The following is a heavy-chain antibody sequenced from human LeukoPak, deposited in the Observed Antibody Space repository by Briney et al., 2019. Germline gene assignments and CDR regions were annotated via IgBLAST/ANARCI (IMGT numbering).Heavy chain of an antibody. CDR2: IYYSGST. Sequence: SETLSLTCTVSGGSISSYFWSWIRQPPGKGLEWIGYIYYSGSTNYNPSLKSRVTISVDTSKNQFSLKLSSVTAADTAVYYCATYDSSSYKFDYWGQGTLVTVSS. J-gene: IGHJ4*02. V-gene: IGHV4-59*08. CDR3: ATYDSSSYKFDY. CDR1: GGSISSYF. D-gene: IGHD3-22*01.